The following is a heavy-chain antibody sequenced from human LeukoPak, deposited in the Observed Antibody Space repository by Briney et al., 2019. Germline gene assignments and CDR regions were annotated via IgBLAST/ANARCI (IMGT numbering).Heavy chain of an antibody. Sequence: SETLSLTCALYGGSFTYYYWAWIRQTPGKGLEWIGEINHAGTADYNPSLKSRVTKSVDTSKNQFSLRLNSVTPADTAVYYCARLNLEYLYSSGPNDYWGQGTLVTVSS. CDR3: ARLNLEYLYSSGPNDY. CDR1: GGSFTYYY. J-gene: IGHJ4*02. CDR2: INHAGTA. V-gene: IGHV4-34*01. D-gene: IGHD3-10*01.